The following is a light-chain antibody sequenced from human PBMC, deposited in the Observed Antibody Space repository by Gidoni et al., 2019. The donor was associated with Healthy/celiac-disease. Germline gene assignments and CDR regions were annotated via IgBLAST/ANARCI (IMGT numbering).Light chain of an antibody. V-gene: IGKV1-39*01. J-gene: IGKJ5*01. Sequence: DIQMTQSPSSLSASVGDRVTITCRASQSIDTYLNWYQHKPGEAPKLLIYATSYLQSGVPSPFSGSGFGTEFTLTISSLQHEDFATYYCQRSYSLSSITFGQGTRLEIK. CDR2: ATS. CDR3: QRSYSLSSIT. CDR1: QSIDTY.